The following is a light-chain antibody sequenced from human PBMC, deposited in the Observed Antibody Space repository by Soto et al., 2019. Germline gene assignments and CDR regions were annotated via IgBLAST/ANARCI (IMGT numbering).Light chain of an antibody. CDR1: SSHVGGYSY. CDR3: SSYTNSTVYI. J-gene: IGLJ1*01. CDR2: HVT. V-gene: IGLV2-14*03. Sequence: QSVLTQPASVSGSPGQSITISCTGTSSHVGGYSYVSWYQQHPGDAPKLMIYHVTNRPSGVSDRFSGSKSGNTASLTISGLQAEDEADYYCSSYTNSTVYIFGTGTKGTVL.